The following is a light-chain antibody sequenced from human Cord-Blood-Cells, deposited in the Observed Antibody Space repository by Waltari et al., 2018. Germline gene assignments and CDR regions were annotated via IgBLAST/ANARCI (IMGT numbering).Light chain of an antibody. CDR1: QGVSSY. Sequence: EIVLTQSPATLSLSPGERATLSCRASQGVSSYLAWYQQKPGQAPRLLLCDASNRATGIPARFSGSGSGTDFTLAISSLEPEDFAVYYCQQRSNWPPYTFGQGTKLEIK. CDR2: DAS. J-gene: IGKJ2*01. CDR3: QQRSNWPPYT. V-gene: IGKV3-11*01.